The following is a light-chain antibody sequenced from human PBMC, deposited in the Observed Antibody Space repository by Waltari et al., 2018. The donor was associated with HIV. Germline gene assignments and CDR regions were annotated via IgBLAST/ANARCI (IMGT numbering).Light chain of an antibody. J-gene: IGKJ1*01. CDR2: GAS. V-gene: IGKV3-15*01. CDR1: QSVNSN. CDR3: QRYNNWPPAWT. Sequence: ELVMTQSPATLSVSAGARVTLSRGASQSVNSNLAWYQQKPGQAPRLPIYGASTRAAGIPARLSGSGSGTEFTLTISSLQSEDFAVYYCQRYNNWPPAWTFDQGTKVEIK.